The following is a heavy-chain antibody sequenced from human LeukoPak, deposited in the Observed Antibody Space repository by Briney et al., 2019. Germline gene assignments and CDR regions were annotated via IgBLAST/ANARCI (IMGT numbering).Heavy chain of an antibody. CDR1: GYTFATYG. Sequence: VKVSFKASGYTFATYGFCWVRQAPGHGLEWMGWISANNGKTKFAQKFQGRVTMTTDTSTTTTYMELTSLRPDDTAVYYCAKVAGDRLDSWGQGTLVTVSS. J-gene: IGHJ4*02. V-gene: IGHV1-18*01. CDR2: ISANNGKT. D-gene: IGHD6-13*01. CDR3: AKVAGDRLDS.